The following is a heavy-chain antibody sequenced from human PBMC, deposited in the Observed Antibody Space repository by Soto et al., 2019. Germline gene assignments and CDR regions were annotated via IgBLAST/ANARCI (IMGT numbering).Heavy chain of an antibody. CDR2: ISYDGSSK. V-gene: IGHV3-30-3*01. CDR3: ARDAVAMDY. Sequence: GGSLRLSCAASEFTISSYAIHWVRQAPGKGLEWVAVISYDGSSKYNSDSVKGPFTISRDKSKNTVYLQMHSLTAEDTAVYYCARDAVAMDYWGRGTLVTVSS. J-gene: IGHJ4*02. D-gene: IGHD6-19*01. CDR1: EFTISSYA.